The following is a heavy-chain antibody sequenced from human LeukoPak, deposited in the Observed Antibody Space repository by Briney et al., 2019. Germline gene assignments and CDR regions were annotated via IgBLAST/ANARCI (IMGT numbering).Heavy chain of an antibody. CDR3: ARDDSDYYYFGLDV. CDR2: ISKSGST. V-gene: IGHV4-30-4*01. Sequence: KSSETLSLTCTVSGGSISSGDFFWSWLRQPPGEGLEWIGYISKSGSTYYNPSLKTRVTISIDRSRNQFSLKLSSVTAADTAMYYCARDDSDYYYFGLDVWGQGATVTVSS. J-gene: IGHJ6*02. CDR1: GGSISSGDFF.